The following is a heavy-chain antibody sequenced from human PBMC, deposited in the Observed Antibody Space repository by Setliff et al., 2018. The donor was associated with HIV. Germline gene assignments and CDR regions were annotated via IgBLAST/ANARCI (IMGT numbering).Heavy chain of an antibody. CDR1: GYSFTSYW. CDR3: ARTTGQSAYYYYGMDV. CDR2: IYPGDSDT. Sequence: GESLTISCKGSGYSFTSYWIGWVRQMPGKGLEWMGIIYPGDSDTRYSPSFQGQVTISADKSISTAYLQWSSLKASDTAMYYCARTTGQSAYYYYGMDVWGQGTTVTVSS. V-gene: IGHV5-51*01. J-gene: IGHJ6*02.